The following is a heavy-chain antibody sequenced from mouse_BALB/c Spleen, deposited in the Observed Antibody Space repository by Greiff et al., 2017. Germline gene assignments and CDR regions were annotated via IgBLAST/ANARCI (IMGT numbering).Heavy chain of an antibody. CDR2: INPSTGYT. V-gene: IGHV1-7*01. J-gene: IGHJ2*01. CDR3: NAWGGNYCPCDD. D-gene: IGHD2-1*01. CDR1: GYTFTSYW. Sequence: QVQLQQSGAELAKPGASVKMSCKASGYTFTSYWMHWVKQRPGQGLEWIGYINPSTGYTEYNQKFKDKATLTADKSSSTAYMQLSSLTSEDSAVYYCNAWGGNYCPCDDWGQGTTLTVSS.